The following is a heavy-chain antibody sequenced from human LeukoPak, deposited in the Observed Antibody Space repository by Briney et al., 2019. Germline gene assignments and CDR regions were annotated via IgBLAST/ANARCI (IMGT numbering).Heavy chain of an antibody. CDR3: PRHSVPTRGSYYYGMDV. D-gene: IGHD1-1*01. Sequence: SETLSLTCTVSGGSISSYYWSWIRQPPGKGLEWIGYIYYSGSTNYNPSLKSRVTISVDTSKNQFSLKLSSVTAADTAVYYCPRHSVPTRGSYYYGMDVWREGTT. J-gene: IGHJ6*01. CDR2: IYYSGST. CDR1: GGSISSYY. V-gene: IGHV4-59*01.